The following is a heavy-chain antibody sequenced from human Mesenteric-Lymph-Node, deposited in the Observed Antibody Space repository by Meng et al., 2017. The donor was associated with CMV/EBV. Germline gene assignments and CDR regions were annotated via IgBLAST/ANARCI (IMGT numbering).Heavy chain of an antibody. CDR3: ARHQEDYQYYGMDV. CDR2: MYYSGSS. V-gene: IGHV4-59*08. Sequence: GSLRLSCTVSGGSISSYYWSWIRQPPGKGLEWIGYMYYSGSSNYNPSLKSRVTISLDTSKNQFSLNLTSVTAADTAGYYCARHQEDYQYYGMDVWGQGTMVTVSS. CDR1: GGSISSYY. J-gene: IGHJ6*02.